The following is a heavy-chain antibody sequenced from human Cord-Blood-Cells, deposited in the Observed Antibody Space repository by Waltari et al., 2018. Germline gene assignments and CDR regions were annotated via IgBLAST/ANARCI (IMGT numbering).Heavy chain of an antibody. CDR3: ARDRPGVGATFDY. D-gene: IGHD1-26*01. V-gene: IGHV3-7*01. CDR2: IKQDGSEK. J-gene: IGHJ4*02. CDR1: GFTFSSYW. Sequence: EVQLVESGGGLVQPGGSLRLSCAAPGFTFSSYWLSCVRQAPGKGLEWVANIKQDGSEKYYVDSVKGRFTISRDNAKNSLYLQMNSLRAEDTAVYYCARDRPGVGATFDYWGQGTLVTVSS.